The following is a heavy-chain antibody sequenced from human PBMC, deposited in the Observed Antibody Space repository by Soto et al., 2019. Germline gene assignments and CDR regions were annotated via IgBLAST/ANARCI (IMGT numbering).Heavy chain of an antibody. J-gene: IGHJ4*02. D-gene: IGHD2-15*01. CDR3: ASREGVAGPATYISPGYYFDC. CDR1: GGTFNKFV. Sequence: QVQLVQSGAEVKKPGSSVKVSCRASGGTFNKFVVSWVRQAPGQGLEWMGGIIPLFGTTNYAQKFQGRVTITADKSTTTAYMELSSLRSDDTAVYYCASREGVAGPATYISPGYYFDCWGQGTLVTVSS. V-gene: IGHV1-69*06. CDR2: IIPLFGTT.